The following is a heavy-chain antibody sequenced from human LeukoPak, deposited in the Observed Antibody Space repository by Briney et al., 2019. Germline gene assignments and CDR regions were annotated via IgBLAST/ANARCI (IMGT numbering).Heavy chain of an antibody. CDR1: GFTFSSYC. CDR3: TKGMVIIRRHIDS. CDR2: ISGNGDST. D-gene: IGHD5-24*01. Sequence: GGSLRLSCAASGFTFSSYCMSWVRQAPGKGLEWVSRISGNGDSTYYADSVKGRFTISRDNAENTLHLQMNSLRAEDTAIYYCTKGMVIIRRHIDSWGQGTLVTVSS. V-gene: IGHV3-23*01. J-gene: IGHJ4*02.